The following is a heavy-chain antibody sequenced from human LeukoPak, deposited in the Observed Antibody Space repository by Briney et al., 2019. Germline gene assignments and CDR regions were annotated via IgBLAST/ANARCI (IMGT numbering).Heavy chain of an antibody. D-gene: IGHD3-22*01. CDR3: ARDPGGPTGYDHSGRDSFDY. J-gene: IGHJ4*02. V-gene: IGHV3-30*03. Sequence: PGGSLRLSCAASGFTFSSYSMNWVRQAPGKGLEGVAVIFYDGSMQYYADSVKGRFTISRDNSENSLYLQMSSLRTDDTAVYYCARDPGGPTGYDHSGRDSFDYWGQGSLVTVSS. CDR2: IFYDGSMQ. CDR1: GFTFSSYS.